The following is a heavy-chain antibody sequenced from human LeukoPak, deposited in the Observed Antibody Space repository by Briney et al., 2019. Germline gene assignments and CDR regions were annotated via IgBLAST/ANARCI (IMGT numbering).Heavy chain of an antibody. Sequence: GGSLRLSCAASGFTFSSYAMSWVRQAPGKGLECVSAISGSGGSTYYADSVKGRFTISRDNSKNTLYLQMNSLRAEDTAVYYCAKDMTCSSTSCYWFRPFDYWGQGTLVTVSS. CDR2: ISGSGGST. J-gene: IGHJ4*02. CDR3: AKDMTCSSTSCYWFRPFDY. V-gene: IGHV3-23*01. D-gene: IGHD2-2*01. CDR1: GFTFSSYA.